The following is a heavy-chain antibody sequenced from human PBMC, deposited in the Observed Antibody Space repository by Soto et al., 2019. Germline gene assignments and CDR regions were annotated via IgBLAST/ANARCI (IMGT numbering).Heavy chain of an antibody. J-gene: IGHJ5*01. Sequence: ASVKVSCKFSGGTFSSYAVSWVRQAPGQGLEWMGGINPLFGTLDYAQQFQGRVTLTADNSTNTAFLEMNNLRSEDAAVYYCARGQLWSDCWGQGTLVTVSS. D-gene: IGHD5-18*01. CDR2: INPLFGTL. CDR3: ARGQLWSDC. V-gene: IGHV1-69*06. CDR1: GGTFSSYA.